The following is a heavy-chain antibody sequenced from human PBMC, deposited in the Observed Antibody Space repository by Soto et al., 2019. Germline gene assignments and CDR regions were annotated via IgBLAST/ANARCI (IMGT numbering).Heavy chain of an antibody. Sequence: EVQLVESGGGLVQPGGSLRLSCTVSGFTFSRYYMNWVRQAPGKGLEWVATIKEDGSEKFYVDSGKGRVAISRDNAKNPLVLEMNSLGVEDTALYYCARVIGDNSDFGDYWGQGTLVTVSS. D-gene: IGHD4-17*01. V-gene: IGHV3-7*04. CDR3: ARVIGDNSDFGDY. J-gene: IGHJ4*02. CDR1: GFTFSRYY. CDR2: IKEDGSEK.